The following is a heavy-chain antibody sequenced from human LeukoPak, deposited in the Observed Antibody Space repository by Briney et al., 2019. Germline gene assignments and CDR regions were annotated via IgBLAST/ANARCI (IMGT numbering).Heavy chain of an antibody. J-gene: IGHJ4*02. V-gene: IGHV3-30*02. D-gene: IGHD2-21*02. Sequence: PGESLTLSCAASGLTFSRHVMHWVRQAPGKGLEWVAYILSDGTNKDYADSLKGRFIISRDNSKTTMYLQMNSLRTEDTAVYFCASRPSDCDGGPFDYWGQGKLVTVSS. CDR1: GLTFSRHV. CDR2: ILSDGTNK. CDR3: ASRPSDCDGGPFDY.